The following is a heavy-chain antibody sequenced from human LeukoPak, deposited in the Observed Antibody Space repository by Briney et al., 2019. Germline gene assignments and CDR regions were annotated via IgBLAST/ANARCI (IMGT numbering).Heavy chain of an antibody. Sequence: DSVKGRFTISRDNSKNTLYLQMNSLRAEDTAVYYCARDSSSWSAFDIWSQGTMVTVSS. D-gene: IGHD6-13*01. V-gene: IGHV3-30*07. CDR3: ARDSSSWSAFDI. J-gene: IGHJ3*02.